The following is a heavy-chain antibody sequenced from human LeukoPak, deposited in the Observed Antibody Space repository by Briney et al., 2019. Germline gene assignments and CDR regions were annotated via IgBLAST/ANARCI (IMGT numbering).Heavy chain of an antibody. CDR1: GYTFTSYY. CDR3: ARLAGEIRFLEWLSQYYFDY. D-gene: IGHD3-3*01. CDR2: INPNSGGT. J-gene: IGHJ4*02. Sequence: ASVKVSCKASGYTFTSYYMHWVRQAPGQGLEWMGWINPNSGGTNYAQKFQGRVTMTRDTSISTAYMELSRLRSDDTAVYYCARLAGEIRFLEWLSQYYFDYWGQGILVTVSS. V-gene: IGHV1-2*02.